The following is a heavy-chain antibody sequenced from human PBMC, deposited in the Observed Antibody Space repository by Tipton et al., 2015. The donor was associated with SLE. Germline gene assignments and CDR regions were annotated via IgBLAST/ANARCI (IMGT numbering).Heavy chain of an antibody. Sequence: TLSLTCPVSGYSIITGNFWGWVRQSPGTGLAGVWAVYYIGSTSCNPSLKSRVTISLDTSKNQFSLWLSSVTAADTAVYYCARLAQRRFSGRSPYGAFDIWGQGTMVTVSS. D-gene: IGHD1-26*01. J-gene: IGHJ3*02. CDR2: VYYIGST. V-gene: IGHV4-38-2*01. CDR3: ARLAQRRFSGRSPYGAFDI. CDR1: GYSIITGNF.